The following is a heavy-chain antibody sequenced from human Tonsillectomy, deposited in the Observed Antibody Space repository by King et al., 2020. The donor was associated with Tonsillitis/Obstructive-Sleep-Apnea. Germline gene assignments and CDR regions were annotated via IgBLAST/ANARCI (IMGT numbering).Heavy chain of an antibody. CDR3: ARASLGYTSSWYGIDY. CDR2: IYPGDSDT. CDR1: GYIFSSYC. D-gene: IGHD6-13*01. V-gene: IGHV5-51*01. Sequence: VQLVQSGAEVKKPGESLKISCKATGYIFSSYCIGWVRQMPGKGLEWMGIIYPGDSDTRYSPSFQGQVTISADKSISTAYLQWGSLKASDTAMYFCARASLGYTSSWYGIDYWGQGTLVTVSS. J-gene: IGHJ4*02.